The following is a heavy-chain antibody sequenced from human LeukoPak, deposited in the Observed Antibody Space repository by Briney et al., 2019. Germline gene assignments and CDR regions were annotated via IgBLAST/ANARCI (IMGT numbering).Heavy chain of an antibody. CDR3: ARHKGAGGYVPRSFDY. CDR1: GGSISSYY. Sequence: PSETLSLTCTVSGGSISSYYWSWIRQPPGKGLEWIGYIYYSGSTNYNPSLKSRVTISVDTSKNQFSLKLSSVTAADTAVYYCARHKGAGGYVPRSFDYWGQGTLVTVSS. V-gene: IGHV4-59*08. CDR2: IYYSGST. D-gene: IGHD5-12*01. J-gene: IGHJ4*02.